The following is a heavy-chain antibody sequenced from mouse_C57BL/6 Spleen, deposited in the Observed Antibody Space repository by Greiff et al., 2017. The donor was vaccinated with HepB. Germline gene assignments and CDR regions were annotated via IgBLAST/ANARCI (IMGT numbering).Heavy chain of an antibody. J-gene: IGHJ2*01. V-gene: IGHV1-19*01. D-gene: IGHD1-1*02. CDR3: ASRYYEGYFDY. CDR2: INPYNGGT. CDR1: GYTFTDYY. Sequence: EVQLQQSGPVLVKPGASVKMSCKASGYTFTDYYMNWVKQSHGKSLEWIGVINPYNGGTSYNQKFKGKATLTVDKSSSTAYMELNILTSEDSAVYYCASRYYEGYFDYWGQGTTLTVSS.